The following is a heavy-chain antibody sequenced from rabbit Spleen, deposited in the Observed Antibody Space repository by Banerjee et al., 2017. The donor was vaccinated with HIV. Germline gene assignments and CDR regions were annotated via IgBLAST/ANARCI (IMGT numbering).Heavy chain of an antibody. D-gene: IGHD8-1*01. J-gene: IGHJ2*01. CDR1: GIDLSNDG. CDR2: SYPTFGIN. Sequence: LVESGGGLVQPGESLKLSCIASGIDLSNDGIIWVRQAPAKGPEWFAYSYPTFGINVFANSVNGGFGISNVTAQTTVFLKMPRLRGTAADTSFCARATDYTGSCYAGAIDPWGQGTLVTVS. V-gene: IGHV1S43*01. CDR3: ARATDYTGSCYAGAIDP.